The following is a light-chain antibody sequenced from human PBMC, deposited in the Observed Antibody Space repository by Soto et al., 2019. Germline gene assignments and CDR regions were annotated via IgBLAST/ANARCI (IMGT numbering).Light chain of an antibody. CDR1: QRVSSSY. CDR2: GAS. V-gene: IGKV3-20*01. Sequence: EMLLPPSPATLSLSPGERATLSCRASQRVSSSYLAWYQQKPGQAPRLLIYGASSRATGIPDRFSGSGSGTDFTLTISSLEPEDFAVYFCQRSGSSPPFTFGQGTKVDIK. J-gene: IGKJ2*01. CDR3: QRSGSSPPFT.